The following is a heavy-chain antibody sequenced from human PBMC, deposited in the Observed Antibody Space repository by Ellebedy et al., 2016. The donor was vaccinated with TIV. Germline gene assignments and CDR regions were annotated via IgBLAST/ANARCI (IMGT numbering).Heavy chain of an antibody. CDR1: GYTFSSYG. CDR2: ISDYNGNT. V-gene: IGHV1-18*04. CDR3: AREWGFDH. J-gene: IGHJ4*02. Sequence: AASVKVSCKASGYTFSSYGISWARQAPGQGLEWMGWISDYNGNTNYAQTFQGRVTMTTDTSTSIAYMELRSLRSDDTAVYYCAREWGFDHWGQGTLFTVSS. D-gene: IGHD3-16*01.